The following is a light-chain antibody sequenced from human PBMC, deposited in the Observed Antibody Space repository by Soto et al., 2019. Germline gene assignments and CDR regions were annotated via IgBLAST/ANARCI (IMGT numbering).Light chain of an antibody. Sequence: DIPMTQSPSSLSASVGDTVTITCRASQGVANHLAWYQQKPGGAPELLISAASTLQSGVPSRFSGSGSKRDFTLTITSLQPGDVATYYCQEYDSVRLTFGGGTKVEVK. V-gene: IGKV1-27*01. CDR2: AAS. CDR3: QEYDSVRLT. J-gene: IGKJ4*01. CDR1: QGVANH.